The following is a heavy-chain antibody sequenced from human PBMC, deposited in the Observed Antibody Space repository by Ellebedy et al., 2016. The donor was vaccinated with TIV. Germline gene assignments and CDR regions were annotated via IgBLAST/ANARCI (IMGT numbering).Heavy chain of an antibody. Sequence: GGSLRLSCAASGFTFSTYAMGWVRQAPGKGLEWVSSISSSSSYIFYADSVKGRFTISRDNAKNSLYLQMNSLRAEDTAVYYCAREIAAAGTINYYYMDVWGKGTTVTVSS. CDR1: GFTFSTYA. V-gene: IGHV3-21*01. J-gene: IGHJ6*03. CDR2: ISSSSSYI. CDR3: AREIAAAGTINYYYMDV. D-gene: IGHD6-13*01.